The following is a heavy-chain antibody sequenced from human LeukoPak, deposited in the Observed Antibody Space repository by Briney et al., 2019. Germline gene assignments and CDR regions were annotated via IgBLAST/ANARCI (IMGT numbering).Heavy chain of an antibody. CDR3: ARRDKVGATFRDY. Sequence: SETLSLTCAVYGGSFSGYYWNWIRQPPGKGLEWIGEINHSGSTNYNPSLKSRVTISVDTSKNQFSLKLSSVTAADTAVYYCARRDKVGATFRDYWGQGTLVTVSS. CDR1: GGSFSGYY. J-gene: IGHJ4*02. V-gene: IGHV4-34*01. CDR2: INHSGST. D-gene: IGHD1-26*01.